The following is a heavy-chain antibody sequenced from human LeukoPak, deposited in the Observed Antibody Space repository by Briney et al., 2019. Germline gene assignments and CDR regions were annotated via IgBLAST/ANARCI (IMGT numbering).Heavy chain of an antibody. V-gene: IGHV4-34*01. CDR2: INHSGST. D-gene: IGHD5/OR15-5a*01. Sequence: SETLSLTCAVYGGSFSGYYWSWIRQPPGKGLEWIGEINHSGSTNYNPSLKSRVTISVDTSKNQFSLKLSSVTAADTAVYYCARGRSRRRASPIAYWGQGTLVTVSS. J-gene: IGHJ4*02. CDR3: ARGRSRRRASPIAY. CDR1: GGSFSGYY.